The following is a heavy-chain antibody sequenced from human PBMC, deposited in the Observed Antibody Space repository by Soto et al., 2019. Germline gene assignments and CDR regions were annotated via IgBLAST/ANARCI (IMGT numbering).Heavy chain of an antibody. CDR1: GFTFGIYA. Sequence: QVQLVESGGGVVQPGRALRLSCAASGFTFGIYAMHWVRQAPGKGLEWVAVISFDGNNKDYAESQKGQFTIYRDNSKNTLYLQIDSLRPEETAVYYCARDRLRFSGGKMDGWGQGTTVNVSS. J-gene: IGHJ6*02. V-gene: IGHV3-30-3*01. D-gene: IGHD1-26*01. CDR3: ARDRLRFSGGKMDG. CDR2: ISFDGNNK.